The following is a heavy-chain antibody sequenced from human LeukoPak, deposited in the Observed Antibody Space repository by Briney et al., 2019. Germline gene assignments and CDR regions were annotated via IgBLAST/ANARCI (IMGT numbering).Heavy chain of an antibody. CDR1: GYTFTGYY. D-gene: IGHD5-24*01. V-gene: IGHV1-2*02. Sequence: ASVKVSCKASGYTFTGYYMHWVRQAPGQGLEWMGWINPNSGGTNYAQKFQGRVTMTRDTSISTAYMELSRLRSDDTAVYYCGRRGDGYKPFDYWGQGTLVTVSS. J-gene: IGHJ4*02. CDR3: GRRGDGYKPFDY. CDR2: INPNSGGT.